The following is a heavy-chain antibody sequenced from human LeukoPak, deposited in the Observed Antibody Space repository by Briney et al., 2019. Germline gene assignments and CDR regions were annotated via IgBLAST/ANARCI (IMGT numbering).Heavy chain of an antibody. Sequence: PAETLSLTCTVSGGSVGSDNSYWNWLRQPAGKGLEWICRFYADESSTYNPSLKSRVTILVDTSNNQFSLQPNSLTAAAAAHYCCARGYSYRTWGQGILVTVSS. V-gene: IGHV4-61*02. D-gene: IGHD2-15*01. CDR3: ARGYSYRT. CDR2: FYADESS. CDR1: GGSVGSDNSY. J-gene: IGHJ4*02.